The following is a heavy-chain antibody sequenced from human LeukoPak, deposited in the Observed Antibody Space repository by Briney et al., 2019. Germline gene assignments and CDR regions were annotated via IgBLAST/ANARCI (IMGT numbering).Heavy chain of an antibody. CDR1: GFTFSSYD. Sequence: GGSLRLSCAASGFTFSSYDMKWVRQAPGKGLEWVSHISGSGGNIGYADFVQGRFTISRDDAKNTLYLQMTSVRVEDAAVYYCARTTMETQYFDRWGQGTLVTVSS. D-gene: IGHD1-1*01. J-gene: IGHJ4*02. CDR3: ARTTMETQYFDR. V-gene: IGHV3-48*03. CDR2: ISGSGGNI.